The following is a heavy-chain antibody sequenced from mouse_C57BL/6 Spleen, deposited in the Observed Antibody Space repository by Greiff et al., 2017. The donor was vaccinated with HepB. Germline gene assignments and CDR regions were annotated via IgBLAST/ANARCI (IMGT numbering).Heavy chain of an antibody. J-gene: IGHJ2*01. CDR1: GYTFTSYW. V-gene: IGHV1-53*01. CDR2: INPSNGGT. Sequence: QVQLQQSGTELVKPGASVKLSCKASGYTFTSYWMHWVKQRPGQGLEWIGNINPSNGGTNYNEKFKSKATLTVDKSSSTAYMQLSSLTSEDSAVYYCARCDYGSSMLGHYFDYWGQGTTLTVSS. D-gene: IGHD1-1*01. CDR3: ARCDYGSSMLGHYFDY.